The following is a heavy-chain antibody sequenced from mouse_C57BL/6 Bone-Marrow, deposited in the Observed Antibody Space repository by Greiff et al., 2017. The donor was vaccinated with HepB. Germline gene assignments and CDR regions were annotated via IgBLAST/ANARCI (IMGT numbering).Heavy chain of an antibody. CDR1: GFTFSDYG. Sequence: EVQGVESGGGLVKPGGSLKLSCAASGFTFSDYGMHWVRQAPEKGLEWVAYISSGSSTIYYADTVKGRFTISRDNAKNNLFLQMTSLRSEHTAMYYCARGYYYGSSYDYAMDYWGQGTSVTVSS. CDR2: ISSGSSTI. V-gene: IGHV5-17*01. CDR3: ARGYYYGSSYDYAMDY. J-gene: IGHJ4*01. D-gene: IGHD1-1*01.